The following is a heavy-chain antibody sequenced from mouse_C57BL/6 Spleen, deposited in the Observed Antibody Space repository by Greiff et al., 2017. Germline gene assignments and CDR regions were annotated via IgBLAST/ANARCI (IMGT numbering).Heavy chain of an antibody. V-gene: IGHV5-6*02. D-gene: IGHD1-1*01. CDR2: ISSGGSYT. J-gene: IGHJ3*01. CDR3: SKTYGSSYPFAY. Sequence: DVKLMASWGDLVKPGGSLKLSCAASGFTFSSYGMSWVRQTPDKMLAWVATISSGGSYTYYPDSVTGRFTISCDNAKNTLYLQMSGLKSEDTAMYYCSKTYGSSYPFAYWGQGTLVTVSA. CDR1: GFTFSSYG.